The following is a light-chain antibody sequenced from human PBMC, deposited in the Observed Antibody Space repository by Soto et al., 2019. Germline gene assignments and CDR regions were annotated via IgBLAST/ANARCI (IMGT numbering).Light chain of an antibody. J-gene: IGKJ1*01. Sequence: DIQMTQSPCSLSASVGERVTITCRASQGISNYLAWYQQKPGKVPKLLIYYASTLQSGVPSRFRGSGSGTDFTLTISSLQPEDVASYYCQKHDSAPWTIGQGTKVEIK. CDR3: QKHDSAPWT. CDR2: YAS. V-gene: IGKV1-27*01. CDR1: QGISNY.